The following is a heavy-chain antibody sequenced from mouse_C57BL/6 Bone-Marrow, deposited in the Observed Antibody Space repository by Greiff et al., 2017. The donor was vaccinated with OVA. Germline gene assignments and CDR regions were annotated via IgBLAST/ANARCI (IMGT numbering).Heavy chain of an antibody. Sequence: QVQLQQPGAELVMPGASVKLSCKASGYTFTSYWMHWVKQRPGQGLEWIGEIDPSDSYTNYTQKFKGKSTLTVDKSSSTAYMQLSSLTSEDSAVYYCARGAYYSNYAWFAYWGQGTLVTVSA. V-gene: IGHV1-69*01. CDR2: IDPSDSYT. CDR3: ARGAYYSNYAWFAY. D-gene: IGHD2-5*01. CDR1: GYTFTSYW. J-gene: IGHJ3*01.